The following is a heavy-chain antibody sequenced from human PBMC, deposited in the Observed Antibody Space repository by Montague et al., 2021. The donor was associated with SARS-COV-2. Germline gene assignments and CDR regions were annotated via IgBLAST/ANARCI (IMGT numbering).Heavy chain of an antibody. CDR1: GFTLSSYA. CDR3: AKGFTSWPRGLFDY. CDR2: ISGSDDTT. D-gene: IGHD2-2*01. J-gene: IGHJ4*02. V-gene: IGHV3-23*01. Sequence: SLRLSCAASGFTLSSYAMNWVRQAPGKGLEWVSSISGSDDTTYYXXSLKGRFTISRDSSKNTLYLQMNSLRVEETAVYYCAKGFTSWPRGLFDYWGQGSLVTVSS.